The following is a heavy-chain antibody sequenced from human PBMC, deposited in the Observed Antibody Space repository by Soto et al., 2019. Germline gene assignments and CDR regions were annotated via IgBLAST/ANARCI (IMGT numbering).Heavy chain of an antibody. D-gene: IGHD4-17*01. V-gene: IGHV1-69*06. Sequence: SVKVSCKASGGTFSSYAISWVRQAPGQGLEWMGGIIPIFGTANYAQKFQGRVTITADKSTSTAYMELSSLRSGDTAVYYCARVAPPVTTTPYGWFDPWGQGTLVTVSS. CDR1: GGTFSSYA. CDR3: ARVAPPVTTTPYGWFDP. J-gene: IGHJ5*02. CDR2: IIPIFGTA.